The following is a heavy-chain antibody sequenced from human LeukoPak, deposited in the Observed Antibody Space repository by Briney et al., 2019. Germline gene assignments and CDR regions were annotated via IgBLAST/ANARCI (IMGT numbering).Heavy chain of an antibody. CDR1: GFTFSTYS. J-gene: IGHJ4*02. V-gene: IGHV3-48*01. CDR2: TSSSSSTI. D-gene: IGHD3-22*01. Sequence: GGSLRLSCAASGFTFSTYSMNWVRQAPGKGLEWVSYTSSSSSTIYYADSVKGRFTISRDNAKNSLYLQMNSLRAEDTAVYYCARGSTYYDSSGQVPFDYWGQGTLVTVSS. CDR3: ARGSTYYDSSGQVPFDY.